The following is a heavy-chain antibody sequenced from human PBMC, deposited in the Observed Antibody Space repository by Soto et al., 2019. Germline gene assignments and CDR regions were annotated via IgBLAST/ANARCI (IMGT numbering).Heavy chain of an antibody. CDR1: GFTFSSYW. J-gene: IGHJ4*02. Sequence: HPGGSLRLSCAASGFTFSSYWMHWVRQAAGKGLVWVSQINSDGSTTTYADSVKGRFTISRDNAKNTVYLQMNSLRAEDTAVYYCATLNSYGADYWGQGTLVTVSS. D-gene: IGHD5-18*01. CDR2: INSDGSTT. V-gene: IGHV3-74*01. CDR3: ATLNSYGADY.